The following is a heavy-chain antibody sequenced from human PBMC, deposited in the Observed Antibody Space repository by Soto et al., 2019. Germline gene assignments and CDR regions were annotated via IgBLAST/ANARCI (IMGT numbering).Heavy chain of an antibody. CDR2: IYYTGRT. D-gene: IGHD2-2*01. J-gene: IGHJ5*02. V-gene: IGHV4-31*02. CDR1: GGSLKSCGYY. Sequence: SETLSLTCTVSGGSLKSCGYYWSWIRQHPGRGLEWIGYIYYTGRTYYNPSLESRVTFSVDTSKNQFSLKLSSVTAADTAVYYCARDVTSNHNCFALWGHGTLVTVSS. CDR3: ARDVTSNHNCFAL.